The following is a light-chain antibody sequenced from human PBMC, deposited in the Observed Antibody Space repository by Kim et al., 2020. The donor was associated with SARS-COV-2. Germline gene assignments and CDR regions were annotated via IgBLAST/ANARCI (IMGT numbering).Light chain of an antibody. Sequence: DIQMTQSPSAMSASVGDRVIITCRASQGISNYLAWFQQKPGKVPQRLIFAASSLQSGVPSRFSGSGSGTEFTLTISSLQPEDFATYYILQSHGYPHNFGGGNKVDIK. CDR3: LQSHGYPHN. V-gene: IGKV1-17*03. CDR2: AAS. J-gene: IGKJ4*01. CDR1: QGISNY.